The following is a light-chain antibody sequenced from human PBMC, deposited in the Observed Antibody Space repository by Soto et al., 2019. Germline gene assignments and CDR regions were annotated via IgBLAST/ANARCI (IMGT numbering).Light chain of an antibody. V-gene: IGLV2-14*01. CDR2: DVT. J-gene: IGLJ1*01. Sequence: HSALTQPASVSWSPGQSITISCTGTSSDVVGYNYVSWYQQQPGKAPKFMIYDVTNRPSGVSNRFSGSKSGNTASLTISGLQAEDEADYYCCSYTTSNTRQIVFGTGTKVTVL. CDR1: SSDVVGYNY. CDR3: CSYTTSNTRQIV.